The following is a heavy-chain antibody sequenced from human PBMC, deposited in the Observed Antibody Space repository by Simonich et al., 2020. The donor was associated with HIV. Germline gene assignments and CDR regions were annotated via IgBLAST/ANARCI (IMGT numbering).Heavy chain of an antibody. CDR2: INSEGSST. CDR1: GFPFSSYW. J-gene: IGHJ3*02. Sequence: EVQLVESGGGLVLPGGSLSLSCAASGFPFSSYWMRLVRQASWKGLVWVSRINSEGSSTSYADAVKGRFTISRDNAKNTLYLQMNSLRAEDTAVYYCARSGGSSSDAFDIWGQGTMVTVSS. V-gene: IGHV3-74*01. D-gene: IGHD6-6*01. CDR3: ARSGGSSSDAFDI.